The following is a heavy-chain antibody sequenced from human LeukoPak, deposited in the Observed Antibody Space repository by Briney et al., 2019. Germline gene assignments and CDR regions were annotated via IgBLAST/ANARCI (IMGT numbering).Heavy chain of an antibody. V-gene: IGHV4-39*07. CDR1: GGSISSSSYY. D-gene: IGHD6-19*01. CDR2: IYYSGST. CDR3: AAGYSSGWYYYYGMDV. J-gene: IGHJ6*02. Sequence: SETLSLTCTVSGGSISSSSYYWGWIRQPPGKGLEWIGSIYYSGSTYYNPSLKSRVTISVDTSKNQFSLKLSSVTAADTAVYYWAAGYSSGWYYYYGMDVWGQGTTVTVSS.